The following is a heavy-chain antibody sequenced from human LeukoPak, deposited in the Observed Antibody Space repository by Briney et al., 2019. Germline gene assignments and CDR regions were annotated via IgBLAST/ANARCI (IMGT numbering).Heavy chain of an antibody. CDR2: ISSSSSYI. Sequence: GGSLRLSCAASGFTFSSYSMNWVRQAPGKGLEWVSSISSSSSYIYYADSVKGRFTISRDNVKNSLYLQMNSLRAEDTAVYYCARDSYDFFYGMDVWGQGTTVTVSS. CDR3: ARDSYDFFYGMDV. D-gene: IGHD3-3*01. V-gene: IGHV3-21*01. J-gene: IGHJ6*02. CDR1: GFTFSSYS.